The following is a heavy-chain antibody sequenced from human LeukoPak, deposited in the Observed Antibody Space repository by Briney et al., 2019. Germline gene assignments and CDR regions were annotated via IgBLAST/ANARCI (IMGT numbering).Heavy chain of an antibody. CDR1: GYTFTGYY. J-gene: IGHJ5*02. D-gene: IGHD3-10*01. CDR3: ARVLWFGELYSNWFDP. Sequence: ASVKVSCKASGYTFTGYYMHWVRQAPGQGLEWMGWINPNSGGTNYAQKFQGRVTMTRDTSISTAYMELSRLRSDDTAVYCCARVLWFGELYSNWFDPWGQGTLVTVSS. V-gene: IGHV1-2*02. CDR2: INPNSGGT.